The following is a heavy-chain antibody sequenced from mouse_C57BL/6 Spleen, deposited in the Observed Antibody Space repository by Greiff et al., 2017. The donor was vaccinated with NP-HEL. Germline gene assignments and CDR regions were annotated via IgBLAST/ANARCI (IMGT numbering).Heavy chain of an antibody. Sequence: VQLQQPGAELVRPGTSVKLSCKASGYTFTSYWMHWVKQRPGQGLEWIGVIDPSDSYTNYKQKFKGKATLTVDTSSSTAYMQLSSLTSEDSAVYYCARLTGTGGYYFDYWGQGTTLTVSS. CDR1: GYTFTSYW. CDR2: IDPSDSYT. V-gene: IGHV1-59*01. CDR3: ARLTGTGGYYFDY. J-gene: IGHJ2*01. D-gene: IGHD4-1*01.